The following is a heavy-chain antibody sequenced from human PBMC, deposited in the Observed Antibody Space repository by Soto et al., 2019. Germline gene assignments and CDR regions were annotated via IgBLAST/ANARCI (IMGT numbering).Heavy chain of an antibody. J-gene: IGHJ6*02. V-gene: IGHV3-30-3*01. CDR2: ISYDGSNK. CDR3: ARALSLGVGATPHGMDV. D-gene: IGHD1-26*01. CDR1: GFTFSSYA. Sequence: PGGSLRLSCAASGFTFSSYAMHWVRQAPGKGLEWVAVISYDGSNKYYADSVKGRFTISRDNSKNTLYLQMNSLRAEDTAVYYCARALSLGVGATPHGMDVWAQGTTFTASS.